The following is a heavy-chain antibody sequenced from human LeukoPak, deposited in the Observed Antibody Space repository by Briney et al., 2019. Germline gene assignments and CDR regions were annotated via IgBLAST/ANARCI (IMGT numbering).Heavy chain of an antibody. J-gene: IGHJ4*02. Sequence: GGSLRLSCAASGFTFSSYSMNWVRQAPGKGLEWVSVFYVGGATYYADSVKGRFTISRDNSKNTLYLQMNSLRAEDSAVYYCAKGAMYYYDSSGYYLDYWGQGTLVTVSS. V-gene: IGHV3-NL1*01. CDR2: FYVGGAT. D-gene: IGHD3-22*01. CDR3: AKGAMYYYDSSGYYLDY. CDR1: GFTFSSYS.